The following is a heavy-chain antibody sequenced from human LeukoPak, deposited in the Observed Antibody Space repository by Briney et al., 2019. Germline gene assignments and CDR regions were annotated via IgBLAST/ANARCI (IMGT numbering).Heavy chain of an antibody. J-gene: IGHJ4*02. D-gene: IGHD1-1*01. CDR1: GGSISSYY. CDR2: IYYSGST. Sequence: SETLSLTCTVSGGSISSYYWSWIRQPPGKGLEWIGYIYYSGSTNYNPSLKSRVTISVDTSKNQFSLKLSSVTAADTAVYYCARDHIGTTGEYYFDYWGQGTLVTVSS. CDR3: ARDHIGTTGEYYFDY. V-gene: IGHV4-59*01.